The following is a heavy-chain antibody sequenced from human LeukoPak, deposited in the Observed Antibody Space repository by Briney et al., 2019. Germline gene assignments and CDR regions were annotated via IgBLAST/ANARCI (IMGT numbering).Heavy chain of an antibody. D-gene: IGHD3-22*01. CDR3: ARTDYYDKSIGY. Sequence: PGGSLRLSCAASGFTFSSYSMNWVRQAPGKGLEWVSSISIGSSFIYYADSVKGRFTISRDIAKNSLYLQMNSLRAEDTAVYYCARTDYYDKSIGYWGQGTLVTVSS. CDR2: ISIGSSFI. CDR1: GFTFSSYS. V-gene: IGHV3-21*01. J-gene: IGHJ4*02.